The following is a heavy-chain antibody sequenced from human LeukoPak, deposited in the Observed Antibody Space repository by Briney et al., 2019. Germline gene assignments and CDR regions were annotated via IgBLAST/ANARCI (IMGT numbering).Heavy chain of an antibody. CDR2: IYYSGST. CDR1: GGSISSYY. J-gene: IGHJ5*02. CDR3: ARHGRLTMVRGVISGNWFDP. Sequence: SETLSLTCTVSGGSISSYYWSWIRQPPGKGLEWIGYIYYSGSTNYNPSLKSRVTVSVDTSKNQFSLKLSSVTAADTAVYYCARHGRLTMVRGVISGNWFDPWGQGTLVTVSS. D-gene: IGHD3-10*01. V-gene: IGHV4-59*08.